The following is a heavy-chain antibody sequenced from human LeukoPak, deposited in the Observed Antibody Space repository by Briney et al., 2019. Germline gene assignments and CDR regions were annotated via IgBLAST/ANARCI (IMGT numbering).Heavy chain of an antibody. V-gene: IGHV1-2*02. CDR2: INPTSGRT. CDR1: GYTFTDYY. J-gene: IGHJ3*01. D-gene: IGHD1/OR15-1a*01. CDR3: AREFRTTTWSYDAFDL. Sequence: ASVKVSCKASGYTFTDYYLHWVRQAPGQGLECVGWINPTSGRTNYAQKFHDRVTLARDTSNNTSYMELTRLTSDDTAVYFCAREFRTTTWSYDAFDLWGQGTIVTVSS.